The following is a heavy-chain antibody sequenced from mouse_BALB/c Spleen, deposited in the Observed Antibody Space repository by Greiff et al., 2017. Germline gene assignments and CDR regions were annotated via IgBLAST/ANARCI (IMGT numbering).Heavy chain of an antibody. J-gene: IGHJ4*01. Sequence: VQLQQSGPELVKPGASVKISCKASGYSFTGYFMNWVMQSHGKSLEWIGRINPYNGDTFYNQKFKGKATLTVDKSSSTAHMELRSLASEDSAVYYCARGGYGNYPYAMDYWGQGTSVTVSS. CDR2: INPYNGDT. CDR1: GYSFTGYF. CDR3: ARGGYGNYPYAMDY. V-gene: IGHV1-20*02. D-gene: IGHD2-10*02.